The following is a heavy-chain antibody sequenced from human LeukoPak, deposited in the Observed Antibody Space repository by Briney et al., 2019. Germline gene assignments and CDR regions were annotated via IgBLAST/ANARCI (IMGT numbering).Heavy chain of an antibody. V-gene: IGHV1-18*01. CDR3: ARVGAVAGFDY. CDR2: ISAYNGNT. CDR1: GYTFTSYG. D-gene: IGHD6-19*01. Sequence: GASVKVSCKASGYTFTSYGISWVRQAPGPGLEWMGWISAYNGNTNYAQKLQGRVTMTTDTSTSTAHMELRSLRSDDTAVYYCARVGAVAGFDYWGQGTLVTVSS. J-gene: IGHJ4*02.